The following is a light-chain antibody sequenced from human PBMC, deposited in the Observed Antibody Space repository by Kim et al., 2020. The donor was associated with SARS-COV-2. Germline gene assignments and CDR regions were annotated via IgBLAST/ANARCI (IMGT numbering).Light chain of an antibody. J-gene: IGLJ3*02. CDR3: SALDSSLSAWV. V-gene: IGLV10-54*02. Sequence: QAGPTQPPSVSKGLRQTATLTCTGNSNIVGNQGAAWLQQHQGHPPKLLSYRNNNRPSGISERFSASRSGNTASLTITGLQPEDEADYYCSALDSSLSAWVFGGGTQLTVL. CDR1: SNIVGNQG. CDR2: RNN.